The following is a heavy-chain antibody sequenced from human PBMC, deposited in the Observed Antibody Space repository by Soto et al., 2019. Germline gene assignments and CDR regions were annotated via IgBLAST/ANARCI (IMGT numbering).Heavy chain of an antibody. V-gene: IGHV3-23*01. J-gene: IGHJ4*02. CDR3: AKDLGHYDILTGYGFDY. CDR2: ISGSGGST. CDR1: GFTFSSYA. D-gene: IGHD3-9*01. Sequence: HPGGSLRLSCAASGFTFSSYAMSWVRQAPGKGLEWVSAISGSGGSTYYADSVKGRFTISRDNSKNTLYLQMDSLRAEDTAVYYCAKDLGHYDILTGYGFDYWGQGTLVTVSS.